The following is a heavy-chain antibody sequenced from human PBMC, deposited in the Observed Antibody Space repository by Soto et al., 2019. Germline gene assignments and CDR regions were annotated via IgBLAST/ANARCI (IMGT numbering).Heavy chain of an antibody. D-gene: IGHD4-17*01. CDR3: ARDRLDYRGVIDYYYGMDV. V-gene: IGHV3-53*01. Sequence: PGGSLRLSCAASGFTVSSNYMSWVRQAPGKGLEWVSVIYSGGSTYYADSVKGRFTISRDNSKNTLYLQMNSLRAEDTAVYYCARDRLDYRGVIDYYYGMDVWGQGTTVTVSS. CDR2: IYSGGST. CDR1: GFTVSSNY. J-gene: IGHJ6*02.